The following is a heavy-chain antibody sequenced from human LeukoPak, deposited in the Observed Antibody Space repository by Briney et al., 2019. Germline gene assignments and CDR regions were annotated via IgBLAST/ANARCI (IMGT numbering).Heavy chain of an antibody. CDR3: AKARRISPAGTDWLDP. Sequence: GASVTVSCKASGYSFTSYYIHWVRQAPGQGLEWMGWINPNSGGTKYAQTFQGRVTLTRDTSVTTAYMELSSLRSDDAAVYYCAKARRISPAGTDWLDPWGQGTLVTVSS. V-gene: IGHV1-2*02. CDR1: GYSFTSYY. D-gene: IGHD6-13*01. J-gene: IGHJ5*02. CDR2: INPNSGGT.